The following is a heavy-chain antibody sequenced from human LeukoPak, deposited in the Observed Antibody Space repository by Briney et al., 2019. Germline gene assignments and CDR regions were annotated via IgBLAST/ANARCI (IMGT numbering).Heavy chain of an antibody. CDR3: ARHPKEWSSGPADAFDI. D-gene: IGHD3-22*01. J-gene: IGHJ3*02. V-gene: IGHV4-39*01. Sequence: PSETLSLTCTVSGGSISSSSYYWGWIRQPPGKGLEWIGSIYYSGSTYYNPSLKSRVTISVDTSKNQFSLKLSSVTAADTAVYYRARHPKEWSSGPADAFDIWGQGTMVTVSS. CDR2: IYYSGST. CDR1: GGSISSSSYY.